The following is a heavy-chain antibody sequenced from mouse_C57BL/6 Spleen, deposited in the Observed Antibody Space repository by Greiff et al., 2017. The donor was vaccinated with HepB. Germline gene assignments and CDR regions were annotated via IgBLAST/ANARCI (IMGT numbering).Heavy chain of an antibody. J-gene: IGHJ3*01. CDR2: IYPGSGST. CDR3: ARGGTAQATGWFAY. V-gene: IGHV1-55*01. Sequence: QVHVKQSGAELVKPGASVKMSCKASGYTFTSYWITWVKQRPGQGLEWIGDIYPGSGSTNYNEKFKSKATLTVDTSSSTAYMQLSSLTSEDSAVYYCARGGTAQATGWFAYWGQGTLVTVSA. D-gene: IGHD3-2*02. CDR1: GYTFTSYW.